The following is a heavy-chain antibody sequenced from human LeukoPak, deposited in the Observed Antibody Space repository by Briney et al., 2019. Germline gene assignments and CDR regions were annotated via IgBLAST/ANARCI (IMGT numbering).Heavy chain of an antibody. CDR1: GGTISGQY. D-gene: IGHD4-17*01. CDR3: ARVGYGHYIYYFMDV. J-gene: IGHJ6*03. V-gene: IGHV4-59*11. CDR2: MYYSGST. Sequence: SETLSLTCTVSGGTISGQYWSWIRQSPGKGVEYIGHMYYSGSTYLNPSPKSRVTISVETSKSQCSLKGSAVTAAATAVYYCARVGYGHYIYYFMDVGGKGTTVTVSS.